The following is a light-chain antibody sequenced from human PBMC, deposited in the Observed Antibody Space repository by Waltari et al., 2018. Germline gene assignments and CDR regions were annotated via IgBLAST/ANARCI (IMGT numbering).Light chain of an antibody. Sequence: QSALTQPASVSGSPGQSITISCTGTSSDVGGYYYVSWYQHHPGKAPKRMIYDVNKRPSGVSDRFSGSKSGNTASLTISGLQTEDEADYYCTSYTSSSTYVFGIGTKVTVL. CDR3: TSYTSSSTYV. CDR1: SSDVGGYYY. J-gene: IGLJ1*01. CDR2: DVN. V-gene: IGLV2-14*03.